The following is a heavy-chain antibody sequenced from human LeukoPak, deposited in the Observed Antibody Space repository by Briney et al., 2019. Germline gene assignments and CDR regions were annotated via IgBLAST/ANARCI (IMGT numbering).Heavy chain of an antibody. J-gene: IGHJ4*02. D-gene: IGHD6-25*01. CDR3: ARSWGSGSRKPLDF. Sequence: GESLRLSYAACGFNFVSYNMNWVRQAPGKGLEWVSYITTTSSVTYYADSVKGRFTISRDNDDNSLYLLMNSLRAEDTAVYYCARSWGSGSRKPLDFWGQGTLVTVSS. CDR2: ITTTSSVT. V-gene: IGHV3-48*01. CDR1: GFNFVSYN.